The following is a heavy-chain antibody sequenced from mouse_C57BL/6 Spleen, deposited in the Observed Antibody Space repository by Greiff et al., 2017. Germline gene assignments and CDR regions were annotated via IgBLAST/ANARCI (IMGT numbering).Heavy chain of an antibody. Sequence: EVQVVESGGGLVKPGGSLKLSCAASGFTFSSYAMSWVRQTPEKRLEWVATLSDGGSYTYCPDNVKGRFTISRDNAKNNLYLQMSHLKSEDTAMYYCARDHPNWDLDYWGQGTTLTVSS. D-gene: IGHD4-1*01. CDR3: ARDHPNWDLDY. CDR2: LSDGGSYT. V-gene: IGHV5-4*01. CDR1: GFTFSSYA. J-gene: IGHJ2*01.